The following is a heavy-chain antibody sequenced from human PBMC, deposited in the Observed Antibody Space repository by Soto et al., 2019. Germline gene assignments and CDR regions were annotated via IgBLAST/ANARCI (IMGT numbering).Heavy chain of an antibody. V-gene: IGHV4-34*01. D-gene: IGHD2-15*01. J-gene: IGHJ4*02. CDR2: INHSGST. CDR3: ARGEVVVAATRSGYFDY. Sequence: LSLTCAVYGGSFGGYYWSWIRQPPGKGLEWIGEINHSGSTNYNPSLKSRVTISVDTSKNQFSLKLSSVTAADTAVYYCARGEVVVAATRSGYFDYWGQGTLVTVSS. CDR1: GGSFGGYY.